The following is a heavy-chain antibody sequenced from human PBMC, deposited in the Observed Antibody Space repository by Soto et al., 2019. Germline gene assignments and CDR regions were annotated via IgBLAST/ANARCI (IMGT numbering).Heavy chain of an antibody. CDR3: ARVRDWFDP. J-gene: IGHJ5*02. D-gene: IGHD3-3*01. V-gene: IGHV4-34*01. CDR1: TGSFSGYY. Sequence: SETLSLTCAVYTGSFSGYYWNWIRQPPGKGLEWIGEINHSGETTYNPSLMSRVTISVDTSKNQFSLTLTSVTAADTAVYYCARVRDWFDPWGQGTLVTVSS. CDR2: INHSGET.